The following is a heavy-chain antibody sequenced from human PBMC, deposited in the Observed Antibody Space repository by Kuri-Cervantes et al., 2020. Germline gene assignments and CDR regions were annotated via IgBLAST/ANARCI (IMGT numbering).Heavy chain of an antibody. CDR3: ALAAGGSDY. Sequence: SVKVSCKASGFSFSSYDINWVRQTTGQGLEWMGGIIPIFGTANYAQKFQGRVTITTDESTSTAYMELRSLRSDATAVYYCALAAGGSDYWGQGTLVTVSS. V-gene: IGHV1-69*05. CDR2: IIPIFGTA. CDR1: GFSFSSYD. J-gene: IGHJ4*02. D-gene: IGHD6-25*01.